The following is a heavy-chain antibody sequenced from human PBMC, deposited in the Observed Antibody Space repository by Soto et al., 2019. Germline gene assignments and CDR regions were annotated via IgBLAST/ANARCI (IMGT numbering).Heavy chain of an antibody. CDR1: GGSISSGGYS. D-gene: IGHD3-9*01. J-gene: IGHJ2*01. Sequence: QLQLQESGSGLVKPSQTLSLTCAVSGGSISSGGYSWSWIRQPPGKGLEWIGYIYHSGSTYYNPSLKSRVTISVDRSKNQFSLKLSSVTAADTAVYYCARDVLRYGRVGYFDLWGRGTLVTVSS. V-gene: IGHV4-30-2*01. CDR3: ARDVLRYGRVGYFDL. CDR2: IYHSGST.